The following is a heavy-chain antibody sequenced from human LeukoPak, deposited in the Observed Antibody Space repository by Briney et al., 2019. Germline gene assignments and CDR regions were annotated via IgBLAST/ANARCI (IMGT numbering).Heavy chain of an antibody. D-gene: IGHD4-17*01. J-gene: IGHJ6*04. CDR3: AGDRRLDGDPGYMDV. Sequence: SVEVSRKASGGTFSSYAINWVRQAPGQGLEWMGGIIPIFGTATYAQTYQGRVTITADESTSTAYMELSSLKSEDTAVYYCAGDRRLDGDPGYMDVWGKGTTVSISS. V-gene: IGHV1-69*13. CDR1: GGTFSSYA. CDR2: IIPIFGTA.